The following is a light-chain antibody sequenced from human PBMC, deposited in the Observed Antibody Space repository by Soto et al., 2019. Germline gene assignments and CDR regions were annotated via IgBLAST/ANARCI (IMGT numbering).Light chain of an antibody. J-gene: IGKJ1*01. CDR2: GAS. V-gene: IGKV3-20*01. Sequence: EIVLTQSPGTLSVSPGDRVTLSCRASQSVDINLAWYQQKPGQAPRLLIYGASSRATGIPDRFSGSGSGTDFTLTISRLEPEDFAVYYCQQYVSSPRTFGQGTKVDIK. CDR3: QQYVSSPRT. CDR1: QSVDIN.